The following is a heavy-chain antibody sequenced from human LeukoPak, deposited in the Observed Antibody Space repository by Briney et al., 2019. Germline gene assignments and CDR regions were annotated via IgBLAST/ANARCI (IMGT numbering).Heavy chain of an antibody. CDR1: GFNFSNYS. CDR3: VPSATDY. Sequence: GGSLRLSCAASGFNFSNYSMNWVRQAPGKGLDWVATITGSTTYIYSSESVKGRFIISRDNAKNSLYLQMNSLRVEDTGVYYCVPSATDYWGQGTLVTVSS. CDR2: ITGSTTYI. J-gene: IGHJ4*02. V-gene: IGHV3-21*01. D-gene: IGHD1-26*01.